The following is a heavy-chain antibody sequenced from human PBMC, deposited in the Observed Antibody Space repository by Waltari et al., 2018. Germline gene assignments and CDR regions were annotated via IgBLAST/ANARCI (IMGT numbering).Heavy chain of an antibody. V-gene: IGHV3-23*04. Sequence: EVQLVESGGGLVQPGGSLRLSYAASGFTFSSYAMSWVRQAPGKGLEWVSAISGSGGSTYYADSVKGRFTISRDNSKNTLYLQMNSLRAEDTAVYYCATDIVASDDAFDIWGQGTMVTVSS. D-gene: IGHD5-12*01. CDR3: ATDIVASDDAFDI. CDR1: GFTFSSYA. CDR2: ISGSGGST. J-gene: IGHJ3*02.